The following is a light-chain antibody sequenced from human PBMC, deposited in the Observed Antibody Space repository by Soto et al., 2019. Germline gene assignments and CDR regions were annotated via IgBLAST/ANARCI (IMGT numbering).Light chain of an antibody. CDR3: QQYNSYSVT. Sequence: DIPMTPSPSTLSASLGDRVTIIRRSSSSTSSWLAWYQQKPGQAPKLLIYGASSLESGIPSRFSGSGSGTEFTLTISSLEPEDFAAYYCQQYNSYSVTFGQGTKVDIK. J-gene: IGKJ1*01. CDR2: GAS. CDR1: SSTSSW. V-gene: IGKV1-5*02.